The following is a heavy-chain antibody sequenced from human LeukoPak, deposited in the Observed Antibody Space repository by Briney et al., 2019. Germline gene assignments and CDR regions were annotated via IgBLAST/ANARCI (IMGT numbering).Heavy chain of an antibody. CDR2: IYHSGST. CDR3: ARELSYYHYYMDV. CDR1: GYSISGGYY. V-gene: IGHV4-38-2*02. Sequence: PSETLSLTCTVSGYSISGGYYWGWIRQPPGKGLEWIGSIYHSGSTYDNPSLKSRVTMSVDTSKNQFSLKLSSVTAADTAVYYCARELSYYHYYMDVWGKGTTVTVSS. J-gene: IGHJ6*03.